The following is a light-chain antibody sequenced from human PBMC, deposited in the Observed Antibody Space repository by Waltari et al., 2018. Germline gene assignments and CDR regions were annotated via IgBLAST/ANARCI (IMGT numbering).Light chain of an antibody. V-gene: IGLV8-61*01. J-gene: IGLJ3*02. Sequence: QTVVTQEPSFSVSPGGTVTLXCGLSSGSVSTSYYTSWYQQTPGQAPRTLIYSTTDRSSGVPARFSGSILGNKAALTITGAQADDESEYYCVLYMGSGHWVFGGGTKLTVL. CDR3: VLYMGSGHWV. CDR2: STT. CDR1: SGSVSTSYY.